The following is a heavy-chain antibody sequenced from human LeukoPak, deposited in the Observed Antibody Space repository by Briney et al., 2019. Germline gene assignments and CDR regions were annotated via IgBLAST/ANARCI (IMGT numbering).Heavy chain of an antibody. Sequence: GGSLRLSCAASGFTFSSFAMHWVRQAPGKGLEWVAMISSDGSKRYHADSVKGQITISRDNSKNTLYLQMNSLRAEDTAVYYCARAVAGLDYWGQGTLVTVSS. D-gene: IGHD6-19*01. CDR3: ARAVAGLDY. CDR2: ISSDGSKR. J-gene: IGHJ4*02. CDR1: GFTFSSFA. V-gene: IGHV3-30-3*01.